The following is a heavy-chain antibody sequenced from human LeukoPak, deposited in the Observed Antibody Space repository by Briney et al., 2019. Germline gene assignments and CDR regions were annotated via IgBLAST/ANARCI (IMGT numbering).Heavy chain of an antibody. CDR3: ARAAYCGGDCYYYFDC. V-gene: IGHV4-59*01. CDR1: GGSISSYY. Sequence: SETLSLTCTVSGGSISSYYWHWIRQPPGKGLEWIGYLYYSGNTYYNPSLKSRVTMSVDTSKNQFSLKLSSVTAADTAVYFCARAAYCGGDCYYYFDCWGQGTLVTVSS. D-gene: IGHD2-21*02. CDR2: LYYSGNT. J-gene: IGHJ4*02.